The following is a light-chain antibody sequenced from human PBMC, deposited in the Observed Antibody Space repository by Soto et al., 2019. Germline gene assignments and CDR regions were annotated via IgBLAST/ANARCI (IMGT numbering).Light chain of an antibody. CDR3: QSYDSSLSVV. V-gene: IGLV1-40*01. CDR1: SSNIGAGYD. CDR2: GNS. J-gene: IGLJ2*01. Sequence: QSVLTQPPSVSGAPGQRVTISSTGSSSNIGAGYDVHWYQQLPGTAPKLLIYGNSNRPSGVPDRVSGYKSGTSASLAITGLQAEDEADYSCQSYDSSLSVVFGGGTKVTVL.